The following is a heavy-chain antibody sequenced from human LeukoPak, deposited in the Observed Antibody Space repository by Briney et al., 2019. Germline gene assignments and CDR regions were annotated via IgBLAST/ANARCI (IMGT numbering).Heavy chain of an antibody. J-gene: IGHJ6*02. D-gene: IGHD3-22*01. CDR3: ARDLYDSSGYYFSPGYYYYGMDV. CDR1: GLTFSSYA. Sequence: GGSLRLSCAASGLTFSSYAMSWVRQAPGKGLEWVSSISSSSSYIYYADSVKGRFTISRDNAKNSLYLQMNSLRAEDTAVYYCARDLYDSSGYYFSPGYYYYGMDVWGQGTTVTVSS. V-gene: IGHV3-21*01. CDR2: ISSSSSYI.